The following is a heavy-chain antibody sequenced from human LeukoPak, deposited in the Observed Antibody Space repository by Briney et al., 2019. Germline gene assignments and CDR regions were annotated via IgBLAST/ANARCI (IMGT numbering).Heavy chain of an antibody. Sequence: GGSLRLSCAASGFSFSNSAMHWVRQSPGKGLEWVAVTSYDASKKYYGVSVKGRFTISRDNAKNILFLQMNSLEIEDTAVYYCARETRIPGSNWYLVSDYWGQGTLVIVSS. CDR1: GFSFSNSA. D-gene: IGHD1-20*01. V-gene: IGHV3-30*04. CDR2: TSYDASKK. CDR3: ARETRIPGSNWYLVSDY. J-gene: IGHJ4*02.